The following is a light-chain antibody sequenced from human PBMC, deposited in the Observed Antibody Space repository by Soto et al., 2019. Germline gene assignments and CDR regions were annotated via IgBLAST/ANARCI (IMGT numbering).Light chain of an antibody. Sequence: DIQMTQSPSSLSASVGDRVTITCRASQNIRNYLFWYQQTADKAPNLLIYAASSLQSGVPSRFSGSGSGTDFTLTIRILQPAAFATYYCQQTYRIPMTFGQGTQV. CDR1: QNIRNY. J-gene: IGKJ1*01. CDR3: QQTYRIPMT. V-gene: IGKV1-39*01. CDR2: AAS.